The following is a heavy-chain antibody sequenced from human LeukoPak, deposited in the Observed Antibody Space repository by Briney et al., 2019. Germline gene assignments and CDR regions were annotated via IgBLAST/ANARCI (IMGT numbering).Heavy chain of an antibody. V-gene: IGHV1-24*01. J-gene: IGHJ3*02. CDR1: GYTLTELS. CDR2: FDPEDGET. D-gene: IGHD3-22*01. CDR3: ATCANYYEADAFDI. Sequence: ASVKVSCKVSGYTLTELSMHWVRQAPGKGLEWMGGFDPEDGETIYAQKFQGRVTMTKDTSTDTAYMELSSLRSEDTAVYYCATCANYYEADAFDIWGQGTMVTVSS.